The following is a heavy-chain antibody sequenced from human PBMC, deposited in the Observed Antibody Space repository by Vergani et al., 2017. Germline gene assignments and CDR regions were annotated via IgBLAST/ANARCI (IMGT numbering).Heavy chain of an antibody. J-gene: IGHJ3*02. CDR1: GFTFSGYG. D-gene: IGHD2-2*02. CDR2: ISYDGSNK. CDR3: AKCKRPAAILGDAFDI. V-gene: IGHV3-30*18. Sequence: QVQLVESGGGVVQPGRSLRLSCAASGFTFSGYGMHWVRQAPGKGLEWVAVISYDGSNKYYADSVKGRFTISRDNSKNTLYLQMNSLRAEDTAVYYCAKCKRPAAILGDAFDIWGQGTMVTVSS.